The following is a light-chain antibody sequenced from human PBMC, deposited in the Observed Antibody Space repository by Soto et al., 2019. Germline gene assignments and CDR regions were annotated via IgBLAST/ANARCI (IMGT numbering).Light chain of an antibody. J-gene: IGLJ1*01. CDR2: DNN. V-gene: IGLV1-51*01. CDR3: GTWDNSLSDYV. Sequence: QSVLTQPPPVSAAPGQKVTISCSGSGSNIGNNFVSWYQQFPGTAPKLLIYDNNRRPSGIPDRFSGSKSGTSATLGVTGLQTGDEADYYCGTWDNSLSDYVFGAGTKVTVL. CDR1: GSNIGNNF.